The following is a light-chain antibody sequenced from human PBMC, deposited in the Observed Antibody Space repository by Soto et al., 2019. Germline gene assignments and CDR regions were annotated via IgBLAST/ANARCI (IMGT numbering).Light chain of an antibody. CDR3: QQYGNFPRT. CDR2: GAS. Sequence: EIVLTQSPGTLSLSPGERATLSCRASQSVTSGDLAWYQQEPGQAPRLLMYGASRRITGVPDRFSGSGSGTDFTLTISRLQPEDFAVYYCQQYGNFPRTFGQGTKVEIK. J-gene: IGKJ1*01. CDR1: QSVTSGD. V-gene: IGKV3-20*01.